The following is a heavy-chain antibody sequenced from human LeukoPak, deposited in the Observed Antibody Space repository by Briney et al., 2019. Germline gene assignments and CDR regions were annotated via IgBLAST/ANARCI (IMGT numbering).Heavy chain of an antibody. V-gene: IGHV3-30*04. CDR2: ISYDGSNK. J-gene: IGHJ4*02. Sequence: GRSLRLSCAASGFTFSSYAMHWVRQAPGKGLEWVAVISYDGSNKYYADSVKGRFTISRDNSKNTLYLQMNSLRAEDTAVYYCAREILAPGKTHDYWGQGTLVTVSS. CDR1: GFTFSSYA. CDR3: AREILAPGKTHDY.